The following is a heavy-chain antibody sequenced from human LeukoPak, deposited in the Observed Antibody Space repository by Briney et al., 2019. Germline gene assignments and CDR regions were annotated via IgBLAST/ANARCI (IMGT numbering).Heavy chain of an antibody. D-gene: IGHD3-10*01. Sequence: PGGSLRLSCAASGFTFSSYGMHWVRQAPGKGLEWVAFIRYDGSNKYYADSVKGRFTISRDNAKNSLYLQMNSLRAEDTAVYYCARSDYYGSGSYFSHAYDIWGQGTMVTVSP. V-gene: IGHV3-30*02. J-gene: IGHJ3*02. CDR1: GFTFSSYG. CDR3: ARSDYYGSGSYFSHAYDI. CDR2: IRYDGSNK.